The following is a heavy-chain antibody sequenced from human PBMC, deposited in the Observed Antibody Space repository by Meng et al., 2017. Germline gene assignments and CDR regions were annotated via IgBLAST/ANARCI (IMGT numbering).Heavy chain of an antibody. J-gene: IGHJ4*02. D-gene: IGHD5-12*01. Sequence: QVQLVQSGAELKKPGASVKVSCKASGYTFTGYYMHWVRQAPGQGLEWMGWINPNSGGTNYAQKFQGRVTMTRNTSISTAYMELSRLRSDDTAVYYCAREDSGYVRDFDYWGQGTLVTVSS. CDR1: GYTFTGYY. CDR2: INPNSGGT. CDR3: AREDSGYVRDFDY. V-gene: IGHV1-2*02.